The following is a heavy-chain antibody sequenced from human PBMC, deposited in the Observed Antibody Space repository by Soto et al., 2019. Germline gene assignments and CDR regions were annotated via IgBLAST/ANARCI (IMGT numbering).Heavy chain of an antibody. Sequence: SETLSLTYTVSGGSISSYYWSWIRQPPGKGLEWIGYIYYSGSTNYNPSLKSRVTISVDTSKNQFSLKLSSVTAADTAVYYCARAPMYYDFWSGYYPNNNYYYYYMDVWGKGTTVTVSS. J-gene: IGHJ6*03. CDR2: IYYSGST. CDR3: ARAPMYYDFWSGYYPNNNYYYYYMDV. V-gene: IGHV4-59*01. D-gene: IGHD3-3*01. CDR1: GGSISSYY.